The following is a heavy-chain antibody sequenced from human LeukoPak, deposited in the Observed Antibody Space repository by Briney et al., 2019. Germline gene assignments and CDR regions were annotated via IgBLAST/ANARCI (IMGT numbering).Heavy chain of an antibody. CDR1: GYSISSGFY. D-gene: IGHD3-10*01. Sequence: PSETLSLTCAVSGYSISSGFYWGWIRQPPGKGLKWTGSAYHSGSTYYNPCLKSRVTISVDTSKNQFSLKLSSVTAADTAIYYCARHGPLSGSGGYYNTWGQGTLVTVSS. CDR3: ARHGPLSGSGGYYNT. V-gene: IGHV4-38-2*01. J-gene: IGHJ4*02. CDR2: AYHSGST.